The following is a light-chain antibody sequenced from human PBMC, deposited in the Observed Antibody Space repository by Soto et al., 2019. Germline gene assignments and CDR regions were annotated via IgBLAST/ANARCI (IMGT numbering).Light chain of an antibody. J-gene: IGKJ5*01. CDR3: QQLNSYSRIT. Sequence: DIQLTQSPSFLSASVGDRVTITCRASQGISSYLAWYQQKPGKAPKLLIYAASTLQSGVPSRFSGSGSGTEFTLTISSLQPEYFATYYGQQLNSYSRITFGQGTRLEIK. CDR2: AAS. CDR1: QGISSY. V-gene: IGKV1-9*01.